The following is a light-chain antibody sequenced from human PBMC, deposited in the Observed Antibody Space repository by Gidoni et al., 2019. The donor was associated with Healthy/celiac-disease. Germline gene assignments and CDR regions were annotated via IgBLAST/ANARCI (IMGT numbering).Light chain of an antibody. CDR2: AAS. Sequence: DIQMTQSPSSLSASVGDRVTITCRASQSISSYLNWYQQKPGKAPKLLIYAASSLQSGVPSRFSSSGSGTDFTLTISSLQPEDFATYYCQQSYRTPFTFGPGTKVDIK. CDR1: QSISSY. J-gene: IGKJ3*01. V-gene: IGKV1-39*01. CDR3: QQSYRTPFT.